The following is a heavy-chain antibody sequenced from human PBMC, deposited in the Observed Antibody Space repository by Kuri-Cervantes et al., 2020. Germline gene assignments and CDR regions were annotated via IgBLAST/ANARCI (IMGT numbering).Heavy chain of an antibody. V-gene: IGHV4-30-4*08. CDR3: ARVGALDTFDI. CDR2: IYYSGST. D-gene: IGHD3-10*01. CDR1: GGSISSGDYY. Sequence: SETLSLTCTVSGGSISSGDYYWSWIRQAPGKGLEWIGYIYYSGSTYYNPSLKSRVTISVDTSKNQFSLKLSSVTAADTAVYYCARVGALDTFDIWGQGTMVTVSS. J-gene: IGHJ3*02.